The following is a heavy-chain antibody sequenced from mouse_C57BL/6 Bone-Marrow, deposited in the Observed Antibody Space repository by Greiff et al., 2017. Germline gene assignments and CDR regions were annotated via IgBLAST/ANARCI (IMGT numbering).Heavy chain of an antibody. CDR1: GFSLTSYG. CDR3: AKGETGEDYAMDY. J-gene: IGHJ4*01. CDR2: IWSGGST. Sequence: VQLQQSGPGLVQPSQSLSITCTVSGFSLTSYGVHWVRQPPGKGLECLGVIWSGGSTDYNAAFISRLSISKDNSKSQVFFTMNSLQADDTAIYYCAKGETGEDYAMDYWGQGTSVTVSS. V-gene: IGHV2-4*01. D-gene: IGHD4-1*01.